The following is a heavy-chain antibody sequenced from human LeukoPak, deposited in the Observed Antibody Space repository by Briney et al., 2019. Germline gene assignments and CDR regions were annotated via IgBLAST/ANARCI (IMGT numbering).Heavy chain of an antibody. CDR1: GGTFSSYT. CDR3: ARDRFVDYDFWSGYYPSAEIDY. Sequence: GASVKVSCKASGGTFSSYTISWVRQAPGQGLEWMGRIIPILGIANYAQKFQGRVTITADKSTSTAYMELSSLRSEDTAVYYCARDRFVDYDFWSGYYPSAEIDYWGQGTLVTVSS. J-gene: IGHJ4*02. CDR2: IIPILGIA. D-gene: IGHD3-3*01. V-gene: IGHV1-69*04.